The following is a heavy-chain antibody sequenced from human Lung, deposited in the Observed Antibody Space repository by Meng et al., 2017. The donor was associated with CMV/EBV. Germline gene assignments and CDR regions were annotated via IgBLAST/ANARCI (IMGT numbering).Heavy chain of an antibody. CDR2: ISGSGGST. Sequence: SGLTFSSYAMSWVRQAPGKGLEWVSAISGSGGSTYYADSVKGRFTISRDNSKNTLYLQMNSLRAEDTAVYYCAKVGAYYDFWSFDYWGQGTLVTVSS. J-gene: IGHJ4*02. D-gene: IGHD3-3*01. CDR1: GLTFSSYA. CDR3: AKVGAYYDFWSFDY. V-gene: IGHV3-23*01.